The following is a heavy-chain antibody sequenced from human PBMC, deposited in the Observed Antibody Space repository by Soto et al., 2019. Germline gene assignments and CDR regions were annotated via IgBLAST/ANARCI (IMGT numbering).Heavy chain of an antibody. D-gene: IGHD3-10*01. Sequence: TSETLSLTCSVSGGSINSYWWSWIRQPAGKGLEWIGLVYSSGTTDYNPSLNSRATLSVETSKNQFSLKLSSVTAADTAVYYCARDIGSYAYGEGYWGQGIQVTV. CDR3: ARDIGSYAYGEGY. V-gene: IGHV4-4*07. J-gene: IGHJ4*02. CDR1: GGSINSYW. CDR2: VYSSGTT.